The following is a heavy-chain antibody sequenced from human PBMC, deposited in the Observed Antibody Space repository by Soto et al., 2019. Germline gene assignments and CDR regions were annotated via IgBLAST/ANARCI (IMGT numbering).Heavy chain of an antibody. CDR3: AKETLASAYADY. D-gene: IGHD2-2*01. V-gene: IGHV3-23*01. CDR1: GYSFSTYA. CDR2: ISGSGDTT. Sequence: EVQLLDSGGGLVQPGGSLRLSCAASGYSFSTYAMSWVRQAPGKGLEWVSAISGSGDTTYYADSVKGRFTISRDNSKNTVYLQMNSLRAEDTAVYYCAKETLASAYADYWGQGTLVTVSS. J-gene: IGHJ4*02.